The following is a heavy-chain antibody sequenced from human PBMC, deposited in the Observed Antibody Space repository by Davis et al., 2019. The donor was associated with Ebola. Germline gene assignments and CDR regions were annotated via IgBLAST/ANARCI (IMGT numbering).Heavy chain of an antibody. CDR2: INTRSSNI. Sequence: GESLKISCAASGFTFGSYNMNWVRQAPGKGLEPVSSINTRSSNIYYADSVKGRFTISRDNAKNSLYLQMNSLRAEDTAVYYCMLAAAQHWGQGTLVTVSS. V-gene: IGHV3-21*01. CDR1: GFTFGSYN. J-gene: IGHJ1*01. D-gene: IGHD6-13*01. CDR3: MLAAAQH.